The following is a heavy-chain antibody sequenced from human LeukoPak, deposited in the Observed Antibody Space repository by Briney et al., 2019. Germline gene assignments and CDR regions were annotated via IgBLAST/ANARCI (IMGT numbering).Heavy chain of an antibody. D-gene: IGHD5-18*01. V-gene: IGHV3-23*01. Sequence: PGGSLRLSCAASGLTFSNFAMTWVRQTPGKGLEWVSALSASGGGTFYAPSVKGRFTISRDNSKNTVSLQMNSLRAEDKALYYCATVLHTSMTTWAAFDTWGQGTMVTVSS. CDR3: ATVLHTSMTTWAAFDT. CDR1: GLTFSNFA. CDR2: LSASGGGT. J-gene: IGHJ3*02.